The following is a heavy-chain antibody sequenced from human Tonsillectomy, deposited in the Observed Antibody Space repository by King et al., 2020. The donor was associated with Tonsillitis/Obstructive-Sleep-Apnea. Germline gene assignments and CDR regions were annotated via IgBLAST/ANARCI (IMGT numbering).Heavy chain of an antibody. D-gene: IGHD1-26*01. CDR1: GGSISNSGYD. J-gene: IGHJ5*02. V-gene: IGHV4-39*07. Sequence: QLQESGPGLVRPSETLSLTCIVSGGSISNSGYDWGWIRQSPGKGLEWIGKIYYRGKTNYNPSLQSRVSISVDTSKNQFSLKFNSVTAADTAVSCCARVIPRGRFEGSRLDPWGQGTLVTVSS. CDR2: IYYRGKT. CDR3: ARVIPRGRFEGSRLDP.